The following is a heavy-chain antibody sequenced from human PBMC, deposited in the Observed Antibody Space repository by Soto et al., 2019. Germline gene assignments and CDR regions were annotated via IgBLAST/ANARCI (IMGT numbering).Heavy chain of an antibody. D-gene: IGHD1-26*01. J-gene: IGHJ6*02. CDR1: CGSSTSTSDR. Sequence: LEILRLTWSVACGSSTSTSDRWGWIRQPPGKGLEWIGNFYYSGSTYYNPSLRSRVTISVDASKNQFSVKVSSVTATDTGVYYCASSVGDYYYGMDVRGQRTTVTVSS. CDR3: ASSVGDYYYGMDV. CDR2: FYYSGST. V-gene: IGHV4-39*01.